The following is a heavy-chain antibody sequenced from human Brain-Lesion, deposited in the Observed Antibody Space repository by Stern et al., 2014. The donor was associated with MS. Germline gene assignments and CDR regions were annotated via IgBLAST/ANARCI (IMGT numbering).Heavy chain of an antibody. D-gene: IGHD1-26*01. Sequence: VQLLESGPGLVKPSETLSLTCTVSGGSITSSSYYWGWIRQPPGRGLEYIGTVYYIGSTFYDPSLKSRVTISVDTSKNLVALKLPSVTAADTAVYYCVRPDIMGTIWNWGQGTLVTVSS. CDR1: GGSITSSSYY. J-gene: IGHJ4*02. CDR3: VRPDIMGTIWN. CDR2: VYYIGST. V-gene: IGHV4-39*01.